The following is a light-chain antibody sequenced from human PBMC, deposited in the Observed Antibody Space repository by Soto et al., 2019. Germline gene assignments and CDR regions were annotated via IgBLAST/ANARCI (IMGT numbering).Light chain of an antibody. CDR2: EVS. CDR3: SSYTSSSTSYV. CDR1: SSDIGRYDY. Sequence: QSALTQPASVSGSPGQSITISCTGSSSDIGRYDYVSWYQHHPGKAPKLMIYEVSNRPSGVPDRFSGSKSGNTASLTISGLQAEDEADYYCSSYTSSSTSYVFGTGTKVTVL. V-gene: IGLV2-14*01. J-gene: IGLJ1*01.